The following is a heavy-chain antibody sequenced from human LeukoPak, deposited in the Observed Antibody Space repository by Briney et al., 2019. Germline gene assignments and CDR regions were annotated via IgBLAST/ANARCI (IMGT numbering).Heavy chain of an antibody. D-gene: IGHD1-1*01. CDR2: IWYDGSNK. Sequence: PGGSLRLSCAASGLTFRNYGMHWVRQAPGKGLEWVAIIWYDGSNKYYADSVKGRFTISRDNSKNTLYLQMSSLRAEDTAVYYCARDVNWNDDYWGQGTLVTVSS. CDR1: GLTFRNYG. J-gene: IGHJ4*02. V-gene: IGHV3-33*08. CDR3: ARDVNWNDDY.